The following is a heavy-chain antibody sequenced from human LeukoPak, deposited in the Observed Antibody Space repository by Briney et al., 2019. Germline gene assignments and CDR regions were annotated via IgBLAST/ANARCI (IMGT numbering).Heavy chain of an antibody. V-gene: IGHV4-38-2*02. CDR1: GYSITSGYY. CDR2: IYHNGSP. Sequence: PSETLSLTCTVSGYSITSGYYWGWIRQSPGKGLEWIASIYHNGSPYYNPSLKSRVTMSVDTSNNQFSLKLSSVTAADTAVYHCARDRSKWFDPWGQGTLVTVTS. CDR3: ARDRSKWFDP. J-gene: IGHJ5*02.